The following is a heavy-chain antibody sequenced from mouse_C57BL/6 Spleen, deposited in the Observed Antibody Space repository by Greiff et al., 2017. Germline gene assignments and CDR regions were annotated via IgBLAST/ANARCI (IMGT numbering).Heavy chain of an antibody. CDR1: GYTFTSSW. CDR2: INPSNGGT. Sequence: VQLQQPGTELVKPGASVKLSCKASGYTFTSSWMHWVKQRPGQGLEWIGNINPSNGGTTYNEKFKSKATLTVDKSSSTAYMQLSSLPSEDSAVYYCARLRGDWYFDVWGTGTTVTVSS. J-gene: IGHJ1*03. D-gene: IGHD1-1*01. CDR3: ARLRGDWYFDV. V-gene: IGHV1-53*01.